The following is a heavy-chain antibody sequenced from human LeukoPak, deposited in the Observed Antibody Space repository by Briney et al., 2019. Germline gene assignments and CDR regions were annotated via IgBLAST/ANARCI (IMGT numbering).Heavy chain of an antibody. V-gene: IGHV4-4*07. CDR1: GASISNYY. CDR2: LYTSGSI. CDR3: AGATWGSGYFDY. Sequence: SETLSLTCTVSGASISNYYWSWIRQPAGKGPEWIGRLYTSGSINFNPSLKSRITMSVDTSKNQFSLRLSSVTAADTAVYYCAGATWGSGYFDYWGQGTLVTVSS. J-gene: IGHJ4*02. D-gene: IGHD7-27*01.